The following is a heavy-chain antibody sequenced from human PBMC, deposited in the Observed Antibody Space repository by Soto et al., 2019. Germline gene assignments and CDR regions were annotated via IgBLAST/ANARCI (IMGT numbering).Heavy chain of an antibody. CDR2: ISYDGSNK. CDR1: RFTFSSYG. Sequence: SRRLSCAASRFTFSSYGMHWVRHAPGKGLEWGAVISYDGSNKYYADSVKGRFTISRDNSKNTLYLQMNSLRAEDTAVYYCAKDRRGYSYESGVYYYYGMDVWGQGTTVTVSS. CDR3: AKDRRGYSYESGVYYYYGMDV. J-gene: IGHJ6*02. D-gene: IGHD5-18*01. V-gene: IGHV3-30*18.